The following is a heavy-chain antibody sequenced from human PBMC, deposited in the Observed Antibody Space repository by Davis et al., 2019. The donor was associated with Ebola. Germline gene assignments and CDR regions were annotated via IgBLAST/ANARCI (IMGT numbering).Heavy chain of an antibody. D-gene: IGHD1-26*01. CDR3: ARDSLVGATAY. CDR1: GGTFSSYA. Sequence: AASVKVSCKASGGTFSSYAIRWVRQAPGPGLEWMGWISAYNGNTNYAQKLQGRVTMTTDTSTSTAYMELRSLRSDDTAVYYCARDSLVGATAYWGQGTLVTVSS. V-gene: IGHV1-18*01. CDR2: ISAYNGNT. J-gene: IGHJ4*02.